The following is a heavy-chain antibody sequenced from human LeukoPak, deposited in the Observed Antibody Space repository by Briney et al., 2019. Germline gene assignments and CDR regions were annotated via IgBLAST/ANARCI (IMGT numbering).Heavy chain of an antibody. CDR2: IDKKDKGYATAT. CDR3: TRDSRTYNWFDP. Sequence: GGSLRLSCAASGFTFSGSAIHWVRQSSGKGLEWVGQIDKKDKGYATATAYAASVKGRFTISRDDSINTAYLQMKSLKTEDTALYYCTRDSRTYNWFDPWGQGTLVTVSS. D-gene: IGHD3-22*01. V-gene: IGHV3-73*01. J-gene: IGHJ5*02. CDR1: GFTFSGSA.